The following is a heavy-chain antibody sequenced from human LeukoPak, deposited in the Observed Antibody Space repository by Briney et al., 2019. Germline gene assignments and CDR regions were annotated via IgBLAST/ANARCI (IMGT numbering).Heavy chain of an antibody. Sequence: GGSLRLSCAASGFTFSNAWMSWVRQAPGKGLEWVGRIKSKTDGGTTDYAAPVKGRFTISRDNSKNTLYLQMNSLRAEDTAVYYCAKDEADSSGRYYFDYWGQGTLVTVSS. V-gene: IGHV3-15*01. J-gene: IGHJ4*02. D-gene: IGHD3-22*01. CDR2: IKSKTDGGTT. CDR3: AKDEADSSGRYYFDY. CDR1: GFTFSNAW.